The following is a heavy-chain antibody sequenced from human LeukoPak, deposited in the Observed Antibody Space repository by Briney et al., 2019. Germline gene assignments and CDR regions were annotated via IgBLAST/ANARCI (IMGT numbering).Heavy chain of an antibody. CDR2: IYHSGST. V-gene: IGHV4-4*02. Sequence: SGTLSLTCAVSGVSITSATWWSWVRQPPGKGLEWIGEIYHSGSTNYNPSLESRVTISLGKSQNQFSLKLSSMTAADTAVYYCAKAVRVATLVYWGQGKLVTVST. CDR3: AKAVRVATLVY. J-gene: IGHJ4*02. CDR1: GVSITSATW. D-gene: IGHD5-12*01.